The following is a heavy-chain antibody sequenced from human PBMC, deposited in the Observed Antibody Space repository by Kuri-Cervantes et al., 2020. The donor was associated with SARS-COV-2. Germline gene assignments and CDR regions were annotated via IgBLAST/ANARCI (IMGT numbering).Heavy chain of an antibody. CDR2: INPNSGGT. CDR1: GYTFTGYY. J-gene: IGHJ4*02. V-gene: IGHV1-2*02. Sequence: ASVKVSCKASGYTFTGYYMHWVRQAPGQGLEWMGWINPNSGGTNYAQKFQGRVTMTRDTSISTAYMELSRLRSDDTAVYYCVRSPQRTGDRKNEPWEQLVYYFDYWGQGTLVTVSS. CDR3: VRSPQRTGDRKNEPWEQLVYYFDY. D-gene: IGHD6-13*01.